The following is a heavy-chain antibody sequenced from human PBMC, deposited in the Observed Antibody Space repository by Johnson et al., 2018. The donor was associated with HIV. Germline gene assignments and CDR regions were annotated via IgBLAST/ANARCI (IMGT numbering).Heavy chain of an antibody. CDR2: INWNGGTT. J-gene: IGHJ3*01. Sequence: VQLVESGGGLIQPGGSLRLSCAASGFTFDDYGMSWVRQAPGKGLEWVSGINWNGGTTGYADSVKGRFTISRDNAGKSLYLQMSSLRAEDTAFYYCARGTNCYDSSAYHVGNAFDFWGRGTRVTVSS. CDR3: ARGTNCYDSSAYHVGNAFDF. CDR1: GFTFDDYG. V-gene: IGHV3-20*04. D-gene: IGHD3-22*01.